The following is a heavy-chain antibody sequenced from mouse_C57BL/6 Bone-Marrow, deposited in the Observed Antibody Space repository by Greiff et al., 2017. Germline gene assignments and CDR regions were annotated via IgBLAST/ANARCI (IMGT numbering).Heavy chain of an antibody. J-gene: IGHJ3*01. CDR3: ARAPHYYVSSDGFAY. D-gene: IGHD1-1*01. CDR2: IDPNSGGT. Sequence: QVQLQQPGAELVKPGASVKLSCKASGYTFTSYWMHWVKQRPGRGLEWIGRIDPNSGGTKYNEKVKSKATLTVDKPANTSYTMLSSLKSEDSAVYYWARAPHYYVSSDGFAYWGQGTLVTVSA. CDR1: GYTFTSYW. V-gene: IGHV1-72*01.